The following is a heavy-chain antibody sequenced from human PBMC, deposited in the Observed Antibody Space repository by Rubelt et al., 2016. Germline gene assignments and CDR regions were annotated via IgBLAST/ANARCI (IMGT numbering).Heavy chain of an antibody. Sequence: EVQLLESGGGLVQPGGSLRLSCAASGFTFSSYALTWVRQAPGKGLEWVGRIKSKTNGGTTDYAAPVKGRFTISRDDSKNTLFLQMNSLKSEDTAVYYCARASSGYDFDYWGQGMLVTVSS. D-gene: IGHD3-22*01. CDR2: IKSKTNGGTT. CDR3: ARASSGYDFDY. V-gene: IGHV3-15*01. J-gene: IGHJ4*02. CDR1: GFTFSSYA.